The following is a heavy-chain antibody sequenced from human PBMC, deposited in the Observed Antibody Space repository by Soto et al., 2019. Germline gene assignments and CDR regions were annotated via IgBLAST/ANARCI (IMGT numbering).Heavy chain of an antibody. CDR2: ISYEGSNK. Sequence: AGGSLRLSGAASGFTFSSYGMHWVRQAPGKGLEGVAVISYEGSNKYYADSVKGRFTISRDNYKNTLYLQMNSLRAEDTAVYYCAKEYGSGSYYGMDVWGQGTTVTVSS. J-gene: IGHJ6*02. CDR1: GFTFSSYG. CDR3: AKEYGSGSYYGMDV. V-gene: IGHV3-30*18. D-gene: IGHD3-10*01.